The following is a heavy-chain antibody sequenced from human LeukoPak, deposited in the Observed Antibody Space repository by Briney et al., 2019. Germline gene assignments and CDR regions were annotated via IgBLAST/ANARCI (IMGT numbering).Heavy chain of an antibody. D-gene: IGHD1-26*01. CDR3: ARHGPRGSYFRERAFDI. Sequence: PSETLSLTCTVSGGSISSGDYYWSWIRQPPGKGLEWIGYIYYSGSTYYNPSLKSRVTISVDTSKNQFSLKLSSVTAADTAVYYCARHGPRGSYFRERAFDIWGQGTMVTVSS. CDR2: IYYSGST. V-gene: IGHV4-30-4*08. CDR1: GGSISSGDYY. J-gene: IGHJ3*02.